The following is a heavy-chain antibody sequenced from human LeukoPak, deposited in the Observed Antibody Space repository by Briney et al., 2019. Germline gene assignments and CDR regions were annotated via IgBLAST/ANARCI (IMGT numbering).Heavy chain of an antibody. V-gene: IGHV3-7*01. CDR3: ARGGVCSSTSCYPFDY. CDR1: GFTFSSYW. CDR2: IKQDGSEK. Sequence: PGGSLRLSCAASGFTFSSYWMSWVRQAPGKGLEWVANIKQDGSEKYYVDSVKGRFTISRDNAKNSLYLQMNSLRAEDTAVYYCARGGVCSSTSCYPFDYWGQGTLVTVSS. J-gene: IGHJ4*02. D-gene: IGHD2-2*01.